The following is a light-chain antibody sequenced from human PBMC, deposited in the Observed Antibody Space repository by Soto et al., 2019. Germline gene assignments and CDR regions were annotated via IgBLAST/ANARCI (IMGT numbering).Light chain of an antibody. V-gene: IGLV2-14*01. CDR3: SSYTSSSTLV. CDR2: EVS. J-gene: IGLJ2*01. Sequence: QSALTQPASVSGSPGQSITISCTGTSSDVGGYNYVSWYQQHPGKAPKLMIYEVSNRPSGVSNRFSGSKSGNTASLTISGLQDEDDDDYYCSSYTSSSTLVFGGRTQLTVL. CDR1: SSDVGGYNY.